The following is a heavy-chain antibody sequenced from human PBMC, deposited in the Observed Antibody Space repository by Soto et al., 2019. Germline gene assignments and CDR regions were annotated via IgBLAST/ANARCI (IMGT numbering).Heavy chain of an antibody. V-gene: IGHV2-70*11. CDR3: ARTLHEYGDSDPIYFDY. J-gene: IGHJ4*02. CDR1: GFSLSTSGMC. CDR2: IDWDDDK. Sequence: SGPTLVNPTQTLRLACTFSGFSLSTSGMCVSWIRQPPGKALEWLARIDWDDDKYYSTSLKTRLTISKDTSKNQVVLTMTNMDPVDTATYYCARTLHEYGDSDPIYFDYWGQGTLVTVSS. D-gene: IGHD4-17*01.